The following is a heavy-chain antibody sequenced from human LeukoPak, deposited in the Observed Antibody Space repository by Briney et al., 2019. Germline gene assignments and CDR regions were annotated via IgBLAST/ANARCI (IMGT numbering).Heavy chain of an antibody. CDR3: ARKDSSGYFPSYYYYGMDV. CDR1: GYTFTSYD. V-gene: IGHV1-8*01. Sequence: ASVKVSCKASGYTFTSYDINWVRQATGQGREWMGWMNPNSGNTGYAQKFQGRVTMTRNTSISTAYMELSSLRSEDTAVYYCARKDSSGYFPSYYYYGMDVWGQGTTVTVSS. D-gene: IGHD3-22*01. J-gene: IGHJ6*02. CDR2: MNPNSGNT.